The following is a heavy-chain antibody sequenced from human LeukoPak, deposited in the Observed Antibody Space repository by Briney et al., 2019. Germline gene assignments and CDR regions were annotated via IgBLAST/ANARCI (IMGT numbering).Heavy chain of an antibody. V-gene: IGHV1-69*01. CDR2: IIPIFGTV. CDR1: GGTFSSYA. D-gene: IGHD3-9*01. CDR3: ARGLRYDILTGYSANFDY. Sequence: SVKVSCKASGGTFSSYAISWVRQAPGQGLEWMGGIIPIFGTVNYAQKFQGRVTITADESTNTAYMELSSLRSEDTAVYYCARGLRYDILTGYSANFDYWGQGTLVTVSS. J-gene: IGHJ4*02.